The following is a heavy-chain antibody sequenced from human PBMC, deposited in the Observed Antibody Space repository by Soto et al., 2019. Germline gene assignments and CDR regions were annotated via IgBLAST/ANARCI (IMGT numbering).Heavy chain of an antibody. CDR3: ARGPDIVVAPADYGMDV. J-gene: IGHJ6*02. Sequence: PSETLSLTCTVSGGSISSGGYYWSWIRQHPGKGLEWIGYIYYSGSTYYNPSLKSRVTISVDTSKNQFSLKLSSVTAADTAVYYCARGPDIVVAPADYGMDVWGQGTTVTVSS. D-gene: IGHD2-2*01. CDR1: GGSISSGGYY. CDR2: IYYSGST. V-gene: IGHV4-31*03.